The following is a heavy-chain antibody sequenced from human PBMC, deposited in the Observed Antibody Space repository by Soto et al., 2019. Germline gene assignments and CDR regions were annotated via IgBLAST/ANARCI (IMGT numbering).Heavy chain of an antibody. V-gene: IGHV3-30*18. CDR2: ISYDGSKK. J-gene: IGHJ6*02. CDR1: GFTFSSYG. CDR3: AKVVRQWLLRYYYCMDV. D-gene: IGHD6-19*01. Sequence: QVQLVESGGGVVQPGRSLRLSCAASGFTFSSYGMHWVRQAPGKGLEWVAVISYDGSKKYYADSVKGRFTISRDNSKNTLYLQMNCLKAEDTAVYYCAKVVRQWLLRYYYCMDVWGQGTTVTVAS.